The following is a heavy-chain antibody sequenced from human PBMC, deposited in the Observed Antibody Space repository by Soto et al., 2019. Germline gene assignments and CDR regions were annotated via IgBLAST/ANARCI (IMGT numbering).Heavy chain of an antibody. CDR1: GYSFTSYW. CDR3: ARHPIYIAVADDAFDI. J-gene: IGHJ3*02. CDR2: IYPGDSDT. Sequence: PGESLKISCKGSGYSFTSYWIGWVRQMPGKGMERMGIIYPGDSDTRYSPSFQGQVTISADKSISTAYLQWCNLKASDTAMFYCARHPIYIAVADDAFDIWGQGTMVTVSS. V-gene: IGHV5-51*01. D-gene: IGHD2-15*01.